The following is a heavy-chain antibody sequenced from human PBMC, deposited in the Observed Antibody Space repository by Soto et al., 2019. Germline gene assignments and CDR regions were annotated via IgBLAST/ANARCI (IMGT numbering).Heavy chain of an antibody. CDR2: IIPIFGTP. CDR1: WGTFRTYT. Sequence: SGQVSFKASWGTFRTYTVSLVRQAPGQGLEWMGRIIPIFGTPYYAQKFQGRVTITADKSTSTVYMELSSLRSDDTAVYFCARGLECRGYCLDKPTWFAPWGQGTLVIVSS. D-gene: IGHD2-15*01. J-gene: IGHJ5*02. CDR3: ARGLECRGYCLDKPTWFAP. V-gene: IGHV1-69*06.